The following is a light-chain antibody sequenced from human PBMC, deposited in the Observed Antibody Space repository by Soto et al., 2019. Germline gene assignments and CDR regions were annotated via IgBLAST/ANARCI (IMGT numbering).Light chain of an antibody. J-gene: IGLJ2*01. CDR3: SSYAGFYTLL. CDR2: DVT. Sequence: QSALTQPASVSGSPGQSITISCTGTSSDVGGYNYVSWYQQHPGKAPKLMIYDVTKRPSGVPDRFSGSKSGNTASLTISGLQAEDESEYYCSSYAGFYTLLFGGGTKLTVL. CDR1: SSDVGGYNY. V-gene: IGLV2-11*01.